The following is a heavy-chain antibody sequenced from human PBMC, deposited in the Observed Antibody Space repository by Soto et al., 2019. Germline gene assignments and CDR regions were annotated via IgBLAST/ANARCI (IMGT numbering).Heavy chain of an antibody. Sequence: PGGSLRLSYSASVFAFNKHGMAWVRQAPGQGLEWISTINNSGSNRHYADSMKGRFTISRDNSKETVYLDMTNVRVEDTARYYCVKCVPTTVAPPMFDSWCQGVLVTGSS. CDR2: INNSGSNR. V-gene: IGHV3-23*05. J-gene: IGHJ4*02. CDR1: VFAFNKHG. D-gene: IGHD6-19*01. CDR3: VKCVPTTVAPPMFDS.